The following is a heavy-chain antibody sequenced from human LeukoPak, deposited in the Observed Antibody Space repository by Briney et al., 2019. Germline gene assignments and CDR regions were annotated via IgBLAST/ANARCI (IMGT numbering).Heavy chain of an antibody. Sequence: RGSLRLSCAAYGFTFSSYGMHWVRQAPGKGLEWVAFIRNDGSTKFYADSVKGRFTISRDNSENTLYLQMNSLRAEDTAVYYCAKDLPAAYFDYWGQGTLVTVSS. J-gene: IGHJ4*02. CDR3: AKDLPAAYFDY. CDR1: GFTFSSYG. CDR2: IRNDGSTK. V-gene: IGHV3-30*02. D-gene: IGHD2-2*01.